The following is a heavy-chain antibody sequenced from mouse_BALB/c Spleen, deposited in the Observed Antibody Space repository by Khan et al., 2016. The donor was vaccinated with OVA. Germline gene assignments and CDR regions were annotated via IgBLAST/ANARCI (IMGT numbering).Heavy chain of an antibody. V-gene: IGHV5-6-5*01. J-gene: IGHJ3*01. Sequence: EVELVESGGGLVKPGGSLKLSCAASGFTFSSYAMSWVRQTPEKRLEWVASISSGGSTYYPDSVKGRFTISRDNARNILYLQMSSLRSEDTARDYCERGGLLRGPGGFAYWGQGTLVTVSA. CDR2: ISSGGST. D-gene: IGHD2-4*01. CDR1: GFTFSSYA. CDR3: ERGGLLRGPGGFAY.